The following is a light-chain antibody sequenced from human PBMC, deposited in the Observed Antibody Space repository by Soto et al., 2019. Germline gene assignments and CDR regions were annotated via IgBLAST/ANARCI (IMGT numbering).Light chain of an antibody. CDR1: SSDVGGYNY. CDR2: DVS. Sequence: QSVLTQPASVSGSPGQSITISCTGTSSDVGGYNYVSWYQQHPGKAPKLMIYDVSNRPSGVSNRFSGSKSGNTASLTISGLQAEDEVDYYCSSYTGSTTYVFGIGPRSPS. CDR3: SSYTGSTTYV. V-gene: IGLV2-14*01. J-gene: IGLJ1*01.